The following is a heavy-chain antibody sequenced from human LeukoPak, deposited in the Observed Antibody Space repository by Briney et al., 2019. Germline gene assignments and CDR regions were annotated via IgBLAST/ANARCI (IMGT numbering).Heavy chain of an antibody. Sequence: PSETLSLTCAVYGGSFSGYYWSWIRQPPGKGLEWIGEINHSGSTNYNPSLKSRVTISVDTSKNQFSLKLSSVTAADTAVYYCATTYYYDSSGYPPTRYFDYWGQGTLVTVSS. CDR3: ATTYYYDSSGYPPTRYFDY. CDR2: INHSGST. V-gene: IGHV4-34*01. CDR1: GGSFSGYY. D-gene: IGHD3-22*01. J-gene: IGHJ4*02.